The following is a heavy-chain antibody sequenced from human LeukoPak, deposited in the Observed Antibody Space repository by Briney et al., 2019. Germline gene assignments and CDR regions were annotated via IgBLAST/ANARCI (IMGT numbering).Heavy chain of an antibody. D-gene: IGHD6-19*01. CDR1: RFTFSSYA. CDR3: AKDPVVYHGGSGWHYFDY. V-gene: IGHV3-23*01. J-gene: IGHJ4*02. Sequence: GGSLRLSCAASRFTFSSYAMSWVRQAPGRGLEWVSTIGGTGDRTYYADSVKGRFTISRDNSMDTLFLQMNSLKAEDTAVYYYAKDPVVYHGGSGWHYFDYWGQGTLVTVSS. CDR2: IGGTGDRT.